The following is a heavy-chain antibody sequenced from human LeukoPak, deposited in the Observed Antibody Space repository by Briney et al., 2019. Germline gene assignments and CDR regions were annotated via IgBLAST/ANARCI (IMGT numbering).Heavy chain of an antibody. D-gene: IGHD3-10*01. V-gene: IGHV1-69*04. Sequence: SVKASCKASGGTFSSYAISWVRQAPGQGLEWMGRIIPILGIANYAQKFQGRVTITADKSTSTAYMELSSLRSEDTAVYYCARGSGEHPEAPLYFDYWGQGTLVTVSS. CDR1: GGTFSSYA. CDR2: IIPILGIA. CDR3: ARGSGEHPEAPLYFDY. J-gene: IGHJ4*02.